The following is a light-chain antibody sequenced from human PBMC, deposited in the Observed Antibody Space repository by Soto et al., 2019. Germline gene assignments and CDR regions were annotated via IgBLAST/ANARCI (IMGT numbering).Light chain of an antibody. Sequence: QSALTQPASVSGSPGQSITISCTGTSSDVGCYNYVSWYQHHPGKAPKLIIYDVTNRPSGVSNPFSGSKSGNTASLTISGLQPEDEADYYCSSYTTSNTRQIVFGTGTKVTV. CDR3: SSYTTSNTRQIV. CDR1: SSDVGCYNY. J-gene: IGLJ1*01. CDR2: DVT. V-gene: IGLV2-14*03.